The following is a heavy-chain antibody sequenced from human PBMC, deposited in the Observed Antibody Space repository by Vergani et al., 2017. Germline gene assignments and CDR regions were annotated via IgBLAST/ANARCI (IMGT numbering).Heavy chain of an antibody. D-gene: IGHD2-2*01. CDR1: GGSISSSSYY. V-gene: IGHV4-39*01. J-gene: IGHJ4*02. Sequence: QLQLQESLPGLVKPSETLSLTCTVPGGSISSSSYYWGWIRQPPGKGLEWIGSIYYSGSTYYNPSLKSRVTISVDTSKNQFSLKLSSVTAADTAVYYCARSKRYCSSTSCQPFDYWGQGTLVTVSS. CDR3: ARSKRYCSSTSCQPFDY. CDR2: IYYSGST.